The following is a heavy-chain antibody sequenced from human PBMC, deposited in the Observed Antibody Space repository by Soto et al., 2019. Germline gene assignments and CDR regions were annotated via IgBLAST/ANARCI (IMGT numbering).Heavy chain of an antibody. CDR2: IYHSGST. V-gene: IGHV4-4*02. J-gene: IGHJ3*02. CDR3: ARERGFYCSSTSCYYAFDI. Sequence: QVQLQESGPGLVKPSGTLSLTCAGSSGAISSSNWWSWVRQPPGKGLEWIGEIYHSGSTNYNPSLKSRVTISVDKSKNQFSLKLSSVTAADTAVYYCARERGFYCSSTSCYYAFDIWGQGTMVTVSS. CDR1: SGAISSSNW. D-gene: IGHD2-2*01.